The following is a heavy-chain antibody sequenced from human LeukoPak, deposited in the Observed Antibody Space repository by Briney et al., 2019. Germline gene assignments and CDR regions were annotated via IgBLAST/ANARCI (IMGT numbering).Heavy chain of an antibody. D-gene: IGHD6-6*01. V-gene: IGHV4-39*07. Sequence: PSETLSLTCTVSGGSISSSSYYWGWIRQPPGKGLEWIGSIYYSGSTYYNPSLKSRVTISVDTSRNQFSLKPSSVTAADTAVYYCARVVGLAARPGWFDPWGQGTLVTVSS. CDR2: IYYSGST. J-gene: IGHJ5*02. CDR1: GGSISSSSYY. CDR3: ARVVGLAARPGWFDP.